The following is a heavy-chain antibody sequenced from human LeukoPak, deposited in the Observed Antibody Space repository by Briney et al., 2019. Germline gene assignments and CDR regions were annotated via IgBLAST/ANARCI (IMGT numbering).Heavy chain of an antibody. D-gene: IGHD3-9*01. J-gene: IGHJ4*02. V-gene: IGHV3-11*06. CDR1: GFTFSDYY. CDR2: ISSSSSYT. CDR3: ARYYDILTGYYTSIGY. Sequence: GGSLRLSCAASGFTFSDYYMSWIRQAPGKGLEWVSYISSSSSYTNYADSVKGRFTISRDNAKNSLYLQMSSLRAEDTAVYYCARYYDILTGYYTSIGYWGQGTLVTVSS.